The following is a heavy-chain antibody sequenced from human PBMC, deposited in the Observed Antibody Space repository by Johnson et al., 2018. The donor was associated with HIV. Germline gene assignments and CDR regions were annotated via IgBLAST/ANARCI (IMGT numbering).Heavy chain of an antibody. J-gene: IGHJ3*02. Sequence: VQLVESGGGVVQPGRSLRLSCAASGFTFSTYAMHWVRQVPGKGLEWVAVIWYDGSNKYYADSVKGRFTISRDNSKNTLYLQMNSLRAEDTAVYYCAKESAFDIWGQGTMVTVSS. CDR2: IWYDGSNK. CDR3: AKESAFDI. CDR1: GFTFSTYA. V-gene: IGHV3-30*04.